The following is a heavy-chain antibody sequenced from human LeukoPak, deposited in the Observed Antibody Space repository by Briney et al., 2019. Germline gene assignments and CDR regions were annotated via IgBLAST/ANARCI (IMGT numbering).Heavy chain of an antibody. V-gene: IGHV3-7*01. D-gene: IGHD6-19*01. CDR2: IKQDGSEK. CDR3: ATPGGWYFDY. J-gene: IGHJ4*02. CDR1: GFTFSSYW. Sequence: SGGSLRLSCAASGFTFSSYWMSWVRQAPGKGLEWVASIKQDGSEKYYVDSVKSRFTISRDNAKNSLYLQMNSLRAEDTALYYCATPGGWYFDYWGQGTLVTVSS.